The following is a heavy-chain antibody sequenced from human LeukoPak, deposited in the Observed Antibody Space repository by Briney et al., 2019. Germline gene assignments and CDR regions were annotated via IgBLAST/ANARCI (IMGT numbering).Heavy chain of an antibody. V-gene: IGHV1-69*04. D-gene: IGHD3-22*01. J-gene: IGHJ5*02. CDR3: AHRAHYYDSSGYNH. Sequence: ASVKVSCKASGGTFSSYAISWVRQAPGQGLEWMGRIIPILGIANYAQKFQGRVTITADKSTSTAYMELSSLRSEDTAVYYCAHRAHYYDSSGYNHWGQGTLVTVSS. CDR2: IIPILGIA. CDR1: GGTFSSYA.